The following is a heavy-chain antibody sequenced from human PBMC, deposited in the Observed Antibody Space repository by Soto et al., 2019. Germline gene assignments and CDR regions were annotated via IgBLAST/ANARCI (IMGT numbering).Heavy chain of an antibody. CDR3: ARGPSYRDGFTYYYGMDV. CDR2: IYYSGST. J-gene: IGHJ6*02. CDR1: GGSIRSYY. V-gene: IGHV4-59*12. D-gene: IGHD5-18*01. Sequence: KTSETLSLTCAVSGGSIRSYYWSWIRQPPGKGLEWIGYIYYSGSTKYNPSLNSRVTMSVDTSKNQFYLKLSSVTAADTAVYYCARGPSYRDGFTYYYGMDVWGQGTTVTVSS.